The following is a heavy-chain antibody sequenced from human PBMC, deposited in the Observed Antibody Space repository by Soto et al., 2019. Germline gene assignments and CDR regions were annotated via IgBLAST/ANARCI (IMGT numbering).Heavy chain of an antibody. J-gene: IGHJ6*02. CDR3: TRDAAGTTWVYYYGMDV. Sequence: GGSLRLSCTASGFTFGDYAMSWVRQAAGKGLEWVGFIRSKAYGGTTEYAASVKGRFTISRDDSKSIAYLQMNSLKTEDTAVYYCTRDAAGTTWVYYYGMDVWGQGTTVTVSS. D-gene: IGHD1-7*01. V-gene: IGHV3-49*04. CDR1: GFTFGDYA. CDR2: IRSKAYGGTT.